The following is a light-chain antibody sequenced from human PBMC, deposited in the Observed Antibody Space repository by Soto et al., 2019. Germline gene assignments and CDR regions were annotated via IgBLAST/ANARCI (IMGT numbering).Light chain of an antibody. Sequence: EIVMTQSPGTLSLSPGERATLSCRASHTISSSYLAWYQQKPGQAPRLLMYGISRRATGIPDRFSGSGSGTDFTLTITRLETEDFAVYYCQQYVTSSPRTFGKGTKVDIK. CDR2: GIS. V-gene: IGKV3-20*01. CDR3: QQYVTSSPRT. CDR1: HTISSSY. J-gene: IGKJ1*01.